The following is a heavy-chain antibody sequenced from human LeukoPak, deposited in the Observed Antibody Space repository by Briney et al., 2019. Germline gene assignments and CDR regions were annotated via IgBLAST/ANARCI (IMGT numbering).Heavy chain of an antibody. CDR2: IYYSGST. CDR1: GGSISSGDYY. V-gene: IGHV4-30-4*01. Sequence: SETLSLTCTVSGGSISSGDYYWGWIRRPPGKGLEWIGYIYYSGSTYYNPSLKSRVTISVDTSKNQFSLKLSSVTAADTAVYYCARAYGSGSYSGFFDYWGQGTLVTVSS. D-gene: IGHD3-10*01. J-gene: IGHJ4*02. CDR3: ARAYGSGSYSGFFDY.